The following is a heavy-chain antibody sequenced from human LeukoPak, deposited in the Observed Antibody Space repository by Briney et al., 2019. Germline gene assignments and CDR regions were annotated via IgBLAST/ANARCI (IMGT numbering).Heavy chain of an antibody. CDR3: ARRRRGDFDY. CDR1: GGSISSYY. Sequence: PSETLSLTCTVSGGSISSYYWSWIRQPPGKGLEWIGYIYTSGSTNYNPSLKSRVTISVDTSKNQFSLKLSSVTAADTAVYYCARRRRGDFDYWGQGTLVTVSS. D-gene: IGHD3-10*01. CDR2: IYTSGST. V-gene: IGHV4-4*09. J-gene: IGHJ4*02.